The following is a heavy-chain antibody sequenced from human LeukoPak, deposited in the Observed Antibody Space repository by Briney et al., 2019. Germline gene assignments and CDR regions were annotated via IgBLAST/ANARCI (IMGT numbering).Heavy chain of an antibody. V-gene: IGHV3-30*02. D-gene: IGHD2-15*01. CDR3: AKESCTGSSCYEPR. Sequence: PGGSLRLSCAASGFTFSSYSMNWVRQAPGKELEWVAFIRYDGSNKYYADSVKGRFTISRDNSKNTLYLQVNSLRAEDTAVYYCAKESCTGSSCYEPRWGQGTLVTVSS. CDR2: IRYDGSNK. J-gene: IGHJ4*02. CDR1: GFTFSSYS.